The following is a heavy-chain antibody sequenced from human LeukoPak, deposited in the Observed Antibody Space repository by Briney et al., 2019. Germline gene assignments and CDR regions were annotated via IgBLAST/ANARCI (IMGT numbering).Heavy chain of an antibody. J-gene: IGHJ4*02. V-gene: IGHV3-48*03. Sequence: PGGSLRLSCAASGFTFSSYEMNWVRQAPGKGLEWVSYISSSGSTIYYADSVKGRFTISRDNAKNSLYLQMNSLRAEDTAVYYCARDADSSGYYYSRVYWGQGTLVTVSS. D-gene: IGHD3-22*01. CDR2: ISSSGSTI. CDR3: ARDADSSGYYYSRVY. CDR1: GFTFSSYE.